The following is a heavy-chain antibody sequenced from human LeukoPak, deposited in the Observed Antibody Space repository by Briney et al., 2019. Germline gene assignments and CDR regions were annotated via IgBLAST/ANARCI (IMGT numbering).Heavy chain of an antibody. J-gene: IGHJ6*03. D-gene: IGHD1-26*01. CDR2: IYTSGST. CDR1: GGSIRSYY. Sequence: SETLSLTCTVSGGSIRSYYWSWIRQPPGKGLDWIGRIYTSGSTNYKPSPKSRVTMSVDKSKNQFSLKLSSVTAAGTAVYYCARDGGMYSGSYYFDYYYMDVWGKGTTVTISS. CDR3: ARDGGMYSGSYYFDYYYMDV. V-gene: IGHV4-4*07.